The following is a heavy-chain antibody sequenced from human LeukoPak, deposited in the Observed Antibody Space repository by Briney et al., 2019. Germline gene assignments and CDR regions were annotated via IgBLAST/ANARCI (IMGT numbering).Heavy chain of an antibody. CDR2: ISAYNGNT. D-gene: IGHD6-19*01. V-gene: IGHV1-18*01. CDR1: GYTFTSHG. CDR3: ARVRVGGWYFDY. Sequence: ASVKVSCKTSGYTFTSHGTSWVPQAPGQGLEWMGWISAYNGNTNYAQKLQGRVTMTTDTSTSTAYMELRSLRSDDTAVYYCARVRVGGWYFDYWGEGTLVTVSS. J-gene: IGHJ4*02.